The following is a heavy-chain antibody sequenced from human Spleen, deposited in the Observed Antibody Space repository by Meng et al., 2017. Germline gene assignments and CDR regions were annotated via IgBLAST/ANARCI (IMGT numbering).Heavy chain of an antibody. D-gene: IGHD6-19*01. CDR1: GDSVSRNTAA. V-gene: IGHV6-1*01. CDR2: TYYRSMWYF. J-gene: IGHJ4*02. Sequence: QVQLQESGPGRVKPSQTLSLTCAISGDSVSRNTAAWNWFRQSPSRGLEWLGRTYYRSMWYFDYVPSVTGRITVNPDTPNNQFSLHLSSVTPDDTGIYYCARDPGWTLDYWGRRSLVTVS. CDR3: ARDPGWTLDY.